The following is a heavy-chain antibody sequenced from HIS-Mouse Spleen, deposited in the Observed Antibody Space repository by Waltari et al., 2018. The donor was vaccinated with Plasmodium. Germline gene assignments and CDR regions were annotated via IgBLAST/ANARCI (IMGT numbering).Heavy chain of an antibody. D-gene: IGHD3-16*01. CDR2: ISAYNGNT. V-gene: IGHV1-18*01. CDR3: ARSLGDDY. J-gene: IGHJ4*02. CDR1: GYTFTSYG. Sequence: QVQLVQSGAEVKKPGASVKVSCKASGYTFTSYGISWVRQAPGQGLEWMGRISAYNGNTNDEQMLQAHGTMTPDTSTSTAYMELRSLRADDTAVYYCARSLGDDYWGQGTLVTVSS.